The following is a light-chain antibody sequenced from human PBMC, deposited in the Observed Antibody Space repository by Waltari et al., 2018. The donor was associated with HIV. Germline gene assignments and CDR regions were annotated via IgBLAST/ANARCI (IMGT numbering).Light chain of an antibody. V-gene: IGKV1-27*01. CDR3: QNYDSAPVA. J-gene: IGKJ5*01. CDR1: RDISTD. Sequence: DIQMSQTPSSLSASVGDRVTITCRASRDISTDLAWYQQKSGEVPKLLIYGASTLLSGVSSRFRGSGSATEFTLTINGLQPEDAASYYCQNYDSAPVAFGQGTRLEI. CDR2: GAS.